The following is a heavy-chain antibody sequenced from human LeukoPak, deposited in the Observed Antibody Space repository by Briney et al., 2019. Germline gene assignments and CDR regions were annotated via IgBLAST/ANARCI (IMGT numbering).Heavy chain of an antibody. CDR1: GGSFSGYY. J-gene: IGHJ4*02. D-gene: IGHD4-17*01. CDR2: INHSGST. Sequence: IPSETLSLTCAVYGGSFSGYYWSWIRQPPGKGLKWIGEINHSGSTNYNPSLKSRVTISVDTSKNQFSLKLSSVTAADTAVYYCARVGYEAWREYGDPFDYWGQGTLVTVSS. CDR3: ARVGYEAWREYGDPFDY. V-gene: IGHV4-34*01.